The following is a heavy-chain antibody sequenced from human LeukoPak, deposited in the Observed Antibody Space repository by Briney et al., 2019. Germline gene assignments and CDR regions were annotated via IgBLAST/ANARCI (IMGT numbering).Heavy chain of an antibody. CDR1: GGTFISYT. J-gene: IGHJ6*03. CDR3: ARATGAASSLYMDV. D-gene: IGHD1-14*01. CDR2: IIPILGIA. V-gene: IGHV1-69*02. Sequence: SVKVSCKASGGTFISYTISWVRQAPGQGLEWMGRIIPILGIANYAQKFQGRVTITADKSTSTAYMELSSLRSEDTAVYYSARATGAASSLYMDVWGKGTTVTVSS.